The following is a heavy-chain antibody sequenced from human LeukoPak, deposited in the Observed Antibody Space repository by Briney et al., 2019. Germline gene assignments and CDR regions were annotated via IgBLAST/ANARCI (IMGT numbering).Heavy chain of an antibody. CDR1: GATISSTYYY. V-gene: IGHV4-39*07. J-gene: IGHJ4*02. CDR2: VYYSAKT. Sequence: SETLSPTCSVSGATISSTYYYWSWIRQPPGKGLEWIGSVYYSAKTYYNPSLKSRVTISVDTSSNQFSLKLSSVTAAETAVYYCVSGRGYCSGNRCYVESIGDYWGQGTLVTVSS. D-gene: IGHD2-15*01. CDR3: VSGRGYCSGNRCYVESIGDY.